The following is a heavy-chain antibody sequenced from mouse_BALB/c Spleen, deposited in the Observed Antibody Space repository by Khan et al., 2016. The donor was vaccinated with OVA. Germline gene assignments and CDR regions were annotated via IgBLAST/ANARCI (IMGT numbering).Heavy chain of an antibody. J-gene: IGHJ4*01. CDR3: ARPPYFSYTLDY. CDR1: GYTFTSYG. Sequence: QIQLVQSGPELKKPGETVKISCKASGYTFTSYGMNWVKQSPGKALRWMGWINTYTGEATYTDDFKGRFAFSLETSASTAYLQINNLKNEDTATYCGARPPYFSYTLDYWGQGTSVTVSS. V-gene: IGHV9-3-1*01. D-gene: IGHD2-10*01. CDR2: INTYTGEA.